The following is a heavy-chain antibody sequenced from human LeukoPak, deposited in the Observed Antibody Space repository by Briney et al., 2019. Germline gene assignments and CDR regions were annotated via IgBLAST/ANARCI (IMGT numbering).Heavy chain of an antibody. V-gene: IGHV3-21*01. CDR3: ARDRSGGPDAFDI. CDR1: GFTLSSYS. D-gene: IGHD2-15*01. J-gene: IGHJ3*02. Sequence: GGSLRLSCARAGFTLSSYSINWVRHAPGEGLEWDSFIRGTGNYTYYADSVKGRFTISRDNAKNSLYLQMNSLRAEDTGVYYCARDRSGGPDAFDIWGQGTMVTVSS. CDR2: IRGTGNYT.